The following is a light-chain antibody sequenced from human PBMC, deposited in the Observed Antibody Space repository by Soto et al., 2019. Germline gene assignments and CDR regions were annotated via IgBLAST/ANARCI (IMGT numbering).Light chain of an antibody. CDR2: GAS. J-gene: IGKJ4*01. CDR1: KSVGTN. V-gene: IGKV3-15*01. Sequence: EIVMTQSPVTLSVSPGERATLSCRASKSVGTNLAWYQQKPGQAPGLLISGASTRATGIPDRFSGSGSGTEFTLTISSLQSEDFAIYYCQQYDDWPQLTFGGGTKLEIK. CDR3: QQYDDWPQLT.